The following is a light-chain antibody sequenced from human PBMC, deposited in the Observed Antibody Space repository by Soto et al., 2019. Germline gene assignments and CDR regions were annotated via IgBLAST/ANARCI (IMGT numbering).Light chain of an antibody. CDR2: NDD. CDR1: GSNIGPNY. J-gene: IGLJ3*02. V-gene: IGLV1-47*02. CDR3: AAWDDSLTGRV. Sequence: QSALTQSPSASGTPGQRITISCSGSGSNIGPNYVYWFQQFPGTAPKLLIYNDDQRPSGVPDRFSGSKSGTSASLGISGLRSEDEADYYCAAWDDSLTGRVFGGGTKLTVL.